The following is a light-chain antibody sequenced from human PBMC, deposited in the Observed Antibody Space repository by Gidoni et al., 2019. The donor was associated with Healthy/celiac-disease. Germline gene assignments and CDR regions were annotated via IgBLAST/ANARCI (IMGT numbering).Light chain of an antibody. CDR2: EVS. J-gene: IGLJ2*01. CDR1: SSAVGGYNY. V-gene: IGLV2-14*01. CDR3: SSYTSSSTVV. Sequence: QSALTQPASVSVSPGQSITISCTGTSSAVGGYNYVSWYQQPPSKAPKLMIYEVSYRPSGVSNRFSGSKSGNTASLTISGLQAEDEADYYCSSYTSSSTVVFGGGTKLTVL.